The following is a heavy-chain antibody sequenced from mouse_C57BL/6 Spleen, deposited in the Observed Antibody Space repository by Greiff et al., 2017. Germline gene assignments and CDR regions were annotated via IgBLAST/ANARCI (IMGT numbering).Heavy chain of an antibody. CDR3: ARGDDYDDGAYWYFDV. CDR2: IDPEDGET. J-gene: IGHJ1*03. CDR1: GFNIKDYY. Sequence: VQLQQSGAELVKPGASVKLSCTASGFNIKDYYMHWVKQRTEQGLEWIGRIDPEDGETKYAPKFQGKATLTVDKSSSTAYMQLSSLTSEDSAVYYCARGDDYDDGAYWYFDVWGTGTTVTVSS. D-gene: IGHD2-4*01. V-gene: IGHV14-2*01.